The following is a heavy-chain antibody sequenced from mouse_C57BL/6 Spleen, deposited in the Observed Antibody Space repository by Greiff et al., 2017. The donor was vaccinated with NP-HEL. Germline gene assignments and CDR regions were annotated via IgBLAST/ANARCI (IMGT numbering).Heavy chain of an antibody. V-gene: IGHV1-64*01. J-gene: IGHJ4*01. D-gene: IGHD2-4*01. Sequence: VKLQQPGAELVKPGASVKLSCKASGYTFTSYWMHWVKQRPGQGLEWIGMIHPNSGSTNYNEKFKSKATLTVDKSSSTAYMQLSSLTSEDSAVYYCARSGESIYYDSTMDYWGQGTSVTVSS. CDR2: IHPNSGST. CDR3: ARSGESIYYDSTMDY. CDR1: GYTFTSYW.